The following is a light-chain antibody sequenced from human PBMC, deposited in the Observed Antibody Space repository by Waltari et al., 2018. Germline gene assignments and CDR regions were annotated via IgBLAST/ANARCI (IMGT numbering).Light chain of an antibody. CDR2: AAS. CDR1: QSVTTS. J-gene: IGKJ3*01. CDR3: QQSHSPPFT. Sequence: DIQMTQSPASLAASLGDSVTITCRPSQSVTTSLNWYQQKSGEPPKLLISAASSLQSGVPSRFSGSGSGTDFTLTITHLQPEDVATYFCQQSHSPPFTFGPGTKV. V-gene: IGKV1-39*01.